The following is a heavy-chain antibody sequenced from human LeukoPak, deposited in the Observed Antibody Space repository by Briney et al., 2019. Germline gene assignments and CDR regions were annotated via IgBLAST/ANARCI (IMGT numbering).Heavy chain of an antibody. J-gene: IGHJ6*03. CDR3: AKAEQWLMVYYYYMDV. D-gene: IGHD6-19*01. V-gene: IGHV3-23*01. Sequence: GGSLRLSCAASGFTFSSYAMSWVRQAPGKGLEWVSAISGSGGSTYYTDSVKGRFTISRDNSKNTLYLQMNSLRAEDTAVYYCAKAEQWLMVYYYYMDVWGKGTTVTVSS. CDR1: GFTFSSYA. CDR2: ISGSGGST.